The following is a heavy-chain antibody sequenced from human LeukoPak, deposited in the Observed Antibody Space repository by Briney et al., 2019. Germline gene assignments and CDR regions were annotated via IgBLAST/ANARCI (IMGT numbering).Heavy chain of an antibody. CDR1: GFTFSSYA. CDR3: ARDRGYSGFRYYGMDV. D-gene: IGHD5-12*01. Sequence: PGRSLRLSCAASGFTFSSYAMHWVRQAPGKGLEWVAVISYDGSNKYYADSVKGRFTISRDNSKNTLYLQMNSLRAEDTAVYYCARDRGYSGFRYYGMDVWGQGTTVTVSS. J-gene: IGHJ6*02. V-gene: IGHV3-30-3*01. CDR2: ISYDGSNK.